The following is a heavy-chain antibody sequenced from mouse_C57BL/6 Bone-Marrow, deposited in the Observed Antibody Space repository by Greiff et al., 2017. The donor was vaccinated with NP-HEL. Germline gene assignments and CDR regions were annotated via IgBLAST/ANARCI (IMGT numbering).Heavy chain of an antibody. J-gene: IGHJ4*01. D-gene: IGHD2-3*01. CDR3: ARQGYDGYYGSYAMDY. Sequence: EVKLVESGGGLVQPGGSLKLSCAASGFTFSDYYMYWVRQTPEKRLEWVAYISNGGGSPYYPDPVKGRFTISRANAKNTLYLQMSRLKSEDTAMYYCARQGYDGYYGSYAMDYWGQGTSVTVSS. V-gene: IGHV5-12*01. CDR1: GFTFSDYY. CDR2: ISNGGGSP.